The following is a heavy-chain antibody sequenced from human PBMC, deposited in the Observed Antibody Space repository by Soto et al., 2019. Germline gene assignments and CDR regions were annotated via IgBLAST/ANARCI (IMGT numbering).Heavy chain of an antibody. V-gene: IGHV3-23*01. D-gene: IGHD2-2*01. CDR1: GCSLSNYA. J-gene: IGHJ4*02. Sequence: EVQLLESGGDLVQPGWSLRLSCAASGCSLSNYAMTWVRQAPGKGLEWVSGITGSADKTYYADSVKGRFIISRDNSKNTLYLQMNSLRAEDTALYYCARDCSSSSCSVWHYWGQGTLVTVSS. CDR2: ITGSADKT. CDR3: ARDCSSSSCSVWHY.